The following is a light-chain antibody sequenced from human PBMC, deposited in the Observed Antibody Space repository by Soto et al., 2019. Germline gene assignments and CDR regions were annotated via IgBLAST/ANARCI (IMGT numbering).Light chain of an antibody. CDR3: QQYNNWPFT. Sequence: EIVMTQSPATLSVSPGERATLSCRASQSVSSNLAWYQQKPGQAPRLLIYGASTRATGIPARFSGSGSGTEFTLTISSLQSEDFASYYCQQYNNWPFTLGPGTKVDIK. V-gene: IGKV3-15*01. J-gene: IGKJ3*01. CDR1: QSVSSN. CDR2: GAS.